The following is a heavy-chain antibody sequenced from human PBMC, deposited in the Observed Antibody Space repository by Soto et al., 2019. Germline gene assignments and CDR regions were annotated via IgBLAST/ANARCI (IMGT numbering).Heavy chain of an antibody. CDR3: ARARDLIHGAFDI. V-gene: IGHV3-74*01. Sequence: PGGSLRLSCAASGFTFSSYWMHWVRQAPGKGLVWVSRINSDGSSTSYADSVKGRFTISRDNAKNTLYLQMNSLRAEDTAVYYCARARDLIHGAFDIWGQGTMVTVSS. J-gene: IGHJ3*02. CDR1: GFTFSSYW. CDR2: INSDGSST.